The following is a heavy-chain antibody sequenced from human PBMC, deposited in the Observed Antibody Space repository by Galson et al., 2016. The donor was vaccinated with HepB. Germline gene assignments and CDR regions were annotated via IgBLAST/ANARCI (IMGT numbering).Heavy chain of an antibody. Sequence: SLRLSCAASGFTFSAYGMYWVRQAPGKGLEWVALIWYDGSNKYYADSVKGRFTISRDNSKNTLYLQMNSLRAEDTAVYYCARELTFYYCSGPDWFDPWGHGTLVTVSS. CDR1: GFTFSAYG. CDR3: ARELTFYYCSGPDWFDP. CDR2: IWYDGSNK. J-gene: IGHJ5*02. D-gene: IGHD3-10*01. V-gene: IGHV3-33*01.